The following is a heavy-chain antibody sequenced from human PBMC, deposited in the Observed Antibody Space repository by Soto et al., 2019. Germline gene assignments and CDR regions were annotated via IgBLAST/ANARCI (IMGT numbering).Heavy chain of an antibody. CDR1: GYTFTSYY. J-gene: IGHJ4*02. Sequence: VASVNVSCKASGYTFTSYYMHWVRQAPGQGLEWMGIINPSGGSTSYAQKFQGRVTMTRDTSTSTVYMELSSLRSEDTAVYYCAREGMAESLYCSSTSCYRPCDYWGQGTLVTVSS. D-gene: IGHD2-2*01. V-gene: IGHV1-46*01. CDR2: INPSGGST. CDR3: AREGMAESLYCSSTSCYRPCDY.